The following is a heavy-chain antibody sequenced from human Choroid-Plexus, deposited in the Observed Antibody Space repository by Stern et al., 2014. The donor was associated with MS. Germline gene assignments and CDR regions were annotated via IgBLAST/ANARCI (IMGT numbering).Heavy chain of an antibody. D-gene: IGHD2-15*01. J-gene: IGHJ4*02. CDR2: ISYDGSDK. Sequence: VQLVQSGGGVAQPGRPLILSCAASGFTFSNFGMHWVRQAPGKGLEWVALISYDGSDKYYADSVQGRFTIFIDNSKNTLYMHMNSLRAEDTAVYYWAKDRQWSTYFFDYWGQGSLVTVSS. CDR1: GFTFSNFG. CDR3: AKDRQWSTYFFDY. V-gene: IGHV3-30*18.